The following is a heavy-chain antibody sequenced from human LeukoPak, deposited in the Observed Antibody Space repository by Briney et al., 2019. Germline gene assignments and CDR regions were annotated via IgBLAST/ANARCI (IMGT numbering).Heavy chain of an antibody. J-gene: IGHJ4*02. Sequence: SETLSLTCTVSGGSISSYYWGWIRQPPGKGLEWIGSIYYSGSTYYNPSLKSRVTISVDTSKNQFSLKLSSVTAADTAVYYCARGPYDFWSGYFLNFDYWGQGTLVTVSS. CDR1: GGSISSYY. CDR2: IYYSGST. V-gene: IGHV4-39*07. D-gene: IGHD3-3*01. CDR3: ARGPYDFWSGYFLNFDY.